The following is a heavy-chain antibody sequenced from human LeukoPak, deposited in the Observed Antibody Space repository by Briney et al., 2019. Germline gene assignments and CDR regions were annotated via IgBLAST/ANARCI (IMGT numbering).Heavy chain of an antibody. CDR2: MSHNRGT. V-gene: IGHV4-38-2*01. CDR3: ASYYASGVSAYNYYGMDV. CDR1: GHSISTGYY. D-gene: IGHD3-10*01. J-gene: IGHJ6*04. Sequence: PSETLSLPCAVSGHSISTGYYWGWIRPPPGKGLEWIGSMSHNRGTYYNPSLKSRVTISMDTSKNQISLRLTSVTAADTAVYYCASYYASGVSAYNYYGMDVWGKGTTVTVSS.